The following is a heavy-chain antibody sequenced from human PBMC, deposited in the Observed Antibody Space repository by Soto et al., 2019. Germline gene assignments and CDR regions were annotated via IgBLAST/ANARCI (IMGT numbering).Heavy chain of an antibody. D-gene: IGHD3-22*01. J-gene: IGHJ5*02. Sequence: QITLKESGPTLVKPTQTLTLTCTFSGFSLSTSGVGVGWIRQPPGKALEWLALIYWNDDKRYSPSLKSRLTITKDTSKIQVVLTMTNMDPVDTATYYCAHGHYYYDSSGSPGEGWFDPWGQGTLVTVSS. CDR1: GFSLSTSGVG. CDR2: IYWNDDK. CDR3: AHGHYYYDSSGSPGEGWFDP. V-gene: IGHV2-5*01.